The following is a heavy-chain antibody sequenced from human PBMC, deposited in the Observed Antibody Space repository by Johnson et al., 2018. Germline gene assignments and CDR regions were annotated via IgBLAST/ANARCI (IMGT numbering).Heavy chain of an antibody. V-gene: IGHV3-9*01. CDR2: ISWNSGSI. J-gene: IGHJ6*02. Sequence: EVQLLESGGGLVQXGGSLRLXCAASGFTFDDSAMHWVRQAPGKGLEWVSGISWNSGSIGYADSVKGRFTISSDNAKNSLYLQMNSLRAEDTALYYCAKDSGWYSPLDVWGQGTTVTVSS. CDR1: GFTFDDSA. D-gene: IGHD6-19*01. CDR3: AKDSGWYSPLDV.